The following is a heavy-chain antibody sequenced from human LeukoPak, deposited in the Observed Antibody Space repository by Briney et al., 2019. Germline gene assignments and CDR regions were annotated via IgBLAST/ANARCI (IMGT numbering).Heavy chain of an antibody. CDR2: ISSSGSTI. J-gene: IGHJ6*04. D-gene: IGHD3-10*02. Sequence: GGSLRLSCAASGFTFSSYEMNWVRQAPGKGLERVSYISSSGSTIYYADSVKGRFTISRGNAKNSLYLQMNSLRAEDTAVYYCAELGITMIGGVWGKGTTVTISS. CDR1: GFTFSSYE. CDR3: AELGITMIGGV. V-gene: IGHV3-48*03.